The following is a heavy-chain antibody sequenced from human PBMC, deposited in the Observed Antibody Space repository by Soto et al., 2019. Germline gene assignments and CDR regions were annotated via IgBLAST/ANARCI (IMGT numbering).Heavy chain of an antibody. V-gene: IGHV3-33*01. CDR3: VRAGYCSSSSCYPLDY. Sequence: HPGGSLRLSCAASGFSFSSHGMHWVRQAPGKGLEWVAVIWYDGSNQYYTDSVKGRFTISRDNSKNTLYLQMNSLRVDDTAVYYCVRAGYCSSSSCYPLDYWGQGTLVTVSS. CDR1: GFSFSSHG. CDR2: IWYDGSNQ. J-gene: IGHJ4*02. D-gene: IGHD2-2*01.